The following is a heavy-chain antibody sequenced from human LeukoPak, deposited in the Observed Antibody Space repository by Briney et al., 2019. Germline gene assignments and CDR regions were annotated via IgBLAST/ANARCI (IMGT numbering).Heavy chain of an antibody. J-gene: IGHJ6*02. D-gene: IGHD3-22*01. CDR3: ARSRYYYDSSGHPPYYYGMDV. V-gene: IGHV1-8*01. Sequence: GASVKVSCKASGYTFTSYDINWVRQATGQGLEWMGWMNPNSGNTGYAQKFQGRVTMTRNTSISTAYMELSSLRSEDTAVYYCARSRYYYDSSGHPPYYYGMDVWGQGPRSPSS. CDR2: MNPNSGNT. CDR1: GYTFTSYD.